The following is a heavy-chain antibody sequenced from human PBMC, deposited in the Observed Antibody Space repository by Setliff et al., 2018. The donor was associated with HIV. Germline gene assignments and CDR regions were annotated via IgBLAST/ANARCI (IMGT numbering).Heavy chain of an antibody. J-gene: IGHJ6*03. CDR2: IYSSGTK. V-gene: IGHV4-31*03. CDR3: ARGFCTGGFCHPNFYHYMDV. CDR1: GGSISSGGYY. Sequence: SETLSLTCTVSGGSISSGGYYWIWIRQHPVKGLEWIGYIYSSGTKYYNPSLKSRLAISLATSKNQFSLKLKSVTAASAAVYYCARGFCTGGFCHPNFYHYMDVWGKGTMVTVSS. D-gene: IGHD2-8*02.